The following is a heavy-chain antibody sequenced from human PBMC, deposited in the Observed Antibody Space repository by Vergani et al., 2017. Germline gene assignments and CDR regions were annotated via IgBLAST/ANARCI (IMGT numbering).Heavy chain of an antibody. CDR2: VSPYNGNT. Sequence: QSQLVQSGDEAKKPGASVKVSCKTSGHSFINYGISWVRQAPGQGLEWLGWVSPYNGNTNYGQKIQGRVTMTTDTSTRTAYMQLRSLTFDDTAVYYCAGRRDGYIYYAFDIWGQGTMVTVSS. J-gene: IGHJ3*02. D-gene: IGHD5-24*01. V-gene: IGHV1-18*01. CDR1: GHSFINYG. CDR3: AGRRDGYIYYAFDI.